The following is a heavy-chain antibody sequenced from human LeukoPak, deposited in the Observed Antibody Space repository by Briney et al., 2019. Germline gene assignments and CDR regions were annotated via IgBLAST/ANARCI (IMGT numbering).Heavy chain of an antibody. J-gene: IGHJ4*02. Sequence: GASVKVSCKASGYTFTGYYMHWVRQAPGQGLEWMGWINPNSGGTNYAQKFQGRVTMTRDTSISIAYMELSRLRSDDTAVYYCARVDRGDCSGGSCQDYWGQGTLVTVSS. V-gene: IGHV1-2*02. D-gene: IGHD2-15*01. CDR1: GYTFTGYY. CDR2: INPNSGGT. CDR3: ARVDRGDCSGGSCQDY.